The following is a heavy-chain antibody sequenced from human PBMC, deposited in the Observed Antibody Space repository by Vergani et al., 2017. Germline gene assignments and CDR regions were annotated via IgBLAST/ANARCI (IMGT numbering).Heavy chain of an antibody. CDR3: AIDLRLLGNRFDP. J-gene: IGHJ5*02. CDR1: GFTFNQYG. Sequence: QVQLVESGGGVVQPGRSLRLSCAASGFTFNQYGMHWVRQAPGKGLEWVAVKWYDGNNKQYADSVKGRFNISRDNSKSTMYLQMNRLRDDDTGVYYCAIDLRLLGNRFDPWGQGTLVTVSS. CDR2: KWYDGNNK. V-gene: IGHV3-33*01. D-gene: IGHD4-23*01.